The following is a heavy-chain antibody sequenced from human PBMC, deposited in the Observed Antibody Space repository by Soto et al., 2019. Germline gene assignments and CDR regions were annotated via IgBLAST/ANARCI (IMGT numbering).Heavy chain of an antibody. V-gene: IGHV4-31*03. CDR1: GSSIRSGGYY. CDR2: INYSGST. J-gene: IGHJ6*02. CDR3: AREAFLPAAGNHRYYYGMDV. Sequence: NPSDILSLTCTVSGSSIRSGGYYWSWIRQHPGKGLGWIGYINYSGSTYYNPSLKSRLTISVDTSENQFSLRLRSVTAADTAVYYCAREAFLPAAGNHRYYYGMDVWGQGTTVTVSS. D-gene: IGHD6-13*01.